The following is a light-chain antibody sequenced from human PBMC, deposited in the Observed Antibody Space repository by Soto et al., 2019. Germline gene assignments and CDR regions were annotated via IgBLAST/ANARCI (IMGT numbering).Light chain of an antibody. CDR2: DAS. V-gene: IGKV1-33*01. Sequence: DLQMTQSPSSLSASVGDRVTITCQASQDITNYLNWYQQRPGKAPKLLIYDASNLETGVPSRFSGSGSGTDFTFTISSLQPEDIATYYCQQYDALPLTFGGGTKVEIK. CDR1: QDITNY. J-gene: IGKJ4*01. CDR3: QQYDALPLT.